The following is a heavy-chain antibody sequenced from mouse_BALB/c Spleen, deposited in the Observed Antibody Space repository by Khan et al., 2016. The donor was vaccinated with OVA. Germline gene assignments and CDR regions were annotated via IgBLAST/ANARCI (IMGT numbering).Heavy chain of an antibody. CDR1: GFSLTSYD. CDR3: VTDYGSSPAWFAY. V-gene: IGHV2-9-2*01. J-gene: IGHJ3*01. D-gene: IGHD1-1*01. Sequence: QVQLKESGPGLVAPSQSLSITCTVSGFSLTSYDISWIRQPPGKGLEWLGVIWTGGGTNYNSAFMPRLSISKDNSKSQVFLKMNSLQTDDTAIYYCVTDYGSSPAWFAYWGQGTLVTVSA. CDR2: IWTGGGT.